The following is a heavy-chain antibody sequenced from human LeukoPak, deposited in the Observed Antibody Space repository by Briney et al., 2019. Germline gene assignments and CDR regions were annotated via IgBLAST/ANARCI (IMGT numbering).Heavy chain of an antibody. V-gene: IGHV1-2*02. Sequence: ASVKVSCKAAGYTFTGYYMHWVRQAPGQGLEWMGWINPNSGGTNYAQKFQGRVTMTRDTSISTAYLELSRLRSDDTAVYYCARAERLQSNNYYYYYCMDVWGKGTTVTVSS. CDR3: ARAERLQSNNYYYYYCMDV. J-gene: IGHJ6*03. CDR2: INPNSGGT. D-gene: IGHD1-26*01. CDR1: GYTFTGYY.